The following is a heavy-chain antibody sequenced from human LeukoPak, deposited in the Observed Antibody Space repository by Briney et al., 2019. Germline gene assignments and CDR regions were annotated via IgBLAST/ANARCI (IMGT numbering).Heavy chain of an antibody. Sequence: GGSLRLSCTTSGFTFGDHAMSWFRQAPGKGPEWVGFIRSKAYGGTTEYAASVKGRFTISRDDSKSIVYLQMNSLKTEDTAVYYCSRENGGYVDYWGQGTLVTVSS. CDR1: GFTFGDHA. CDR2: IRSKAYGGTT. V-gene: IGHV3-49*03. CDR3: SRENGGYVDY. D-gene: IGHD4-23*01. J-gene: IGHJ4*02.